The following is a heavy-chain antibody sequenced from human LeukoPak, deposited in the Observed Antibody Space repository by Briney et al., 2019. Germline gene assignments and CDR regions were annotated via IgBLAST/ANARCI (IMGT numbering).Heavy chain of an antibody. CDR3: AREGPKTGVADVRYFDY. D-gene: IGHD2-15*01. J-gene: IGHJ4*02. Sequence: PSETLSLTCAVSSVSISSNYWWNWVRQPPGKGLEWIGEIFHRGSTNYNSSLKSRVTILVDKSKNQFSLRLSSVTAADTAVYYCAREGPKTGVADVRYFDYWGQGTLVTVSS. CDR1: SVSISSNYW. V-gene: IGHV4-4*02. CDR2: IFHRGST.